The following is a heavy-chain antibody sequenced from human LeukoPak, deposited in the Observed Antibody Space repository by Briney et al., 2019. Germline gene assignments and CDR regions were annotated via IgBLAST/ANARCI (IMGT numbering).Heavy chain of an antibody. CDR1: GYTFTSYG. V-gene: IGHV1-18*01. Sequence: ASVEVSCKASGYTFTSYGISWVRQAPGQGLEWMGWISAYNGNTNYAQKLQGRVTMTTDTSTSTAYMELRSLRSDDTAVYYCARGGLRVGATENYYYGMDVWGQGTTVTVS. D-gene: IGHD1-26*01. J-gene: IGHJ6*02. CDR2: ISAYNGNT. CDR3: ARGGLRVGATENYYYGMDV.